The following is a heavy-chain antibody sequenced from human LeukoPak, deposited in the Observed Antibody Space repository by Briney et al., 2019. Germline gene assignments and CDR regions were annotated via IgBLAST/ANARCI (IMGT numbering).Heavy chain of an antibody. Sequence: PGRSLRLSCAASGFTFSSYAMHWVRQAPGKGLEWVAVISYDGSNKYYADSVKGRFTISRDNSKNTLYLQMNSLRAEDTAVYYCAREATMIVDRDAFDIWGQGTMVTVSS. D-gene: IGHD3-22*01. J-gene: IGHJ3*02. CDR2: ISYDGSNK. V-gene: IGHV3-30*04. CDR1: GFTFSSYA. CDR3: AREATMIVDRDAFDI.